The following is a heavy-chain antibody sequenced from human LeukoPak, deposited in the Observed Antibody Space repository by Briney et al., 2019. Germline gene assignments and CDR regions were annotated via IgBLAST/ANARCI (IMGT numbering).Heavy chain of an antibody. J-gene: IGHJ1*01. V-gene: IGHV4-4*07. CDR1: GGSISSYY. D-gene: IGHD1-26*01. CDR3: ARVEGRSGIYVVYFQH. CDR2: IYTSGST. Sequence: SETLSLTCTVSGGSISSYYWSWLRQPAGKGLEWIGRIYTSGSTNYNPSLKSRVTMSVDTSKNQFSLKLSSVTAADTAVYYCARVEGRSGIYVVYFQHWGQGTLVTVSS.